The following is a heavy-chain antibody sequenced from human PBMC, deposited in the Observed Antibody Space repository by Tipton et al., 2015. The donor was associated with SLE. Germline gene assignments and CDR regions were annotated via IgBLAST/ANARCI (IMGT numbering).Heavy chain of an antibody. D-gene: IGHD3-3*01. CDR2: IWYDGSNK. V-gene: IGHV3-33*01. CDR3: ARDLDLWSGNDAFDI. J-gene: IGHJ3*02. Sequence: RSLRLSCAASGFTLSSYAMHWVRQAPGKGLEWVAVIWYDGSNKYYADSVKGRYTISRDNSKNTVYLQMNSLRAEDTAMYYCARDLDLWSGNDAFDIWGQGTMVTVSS. CDR1: GFTLSSYA.